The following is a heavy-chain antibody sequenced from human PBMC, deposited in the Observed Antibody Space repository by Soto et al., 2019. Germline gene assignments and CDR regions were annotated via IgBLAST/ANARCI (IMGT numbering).Heavy chain of an antibody. D-gene: IGHD3-22*01. CDR1: GYTFTSYG. CDR3: ARERGSSGYPDYFDY. Sequence: ASVKVSCKASGYTFTSYGISWVRQAPGQGLEWMGWISAYNGNTNYAQKLQGRVTMTTDTSTSTAYMELRSLRSDDTALYYCARERGSSGYPDYFDYWGQGTLVTVSS. V-gene: IGHV1-18*01. CDR2: ISAYNGNT. J-gene: IGHJ4*02.